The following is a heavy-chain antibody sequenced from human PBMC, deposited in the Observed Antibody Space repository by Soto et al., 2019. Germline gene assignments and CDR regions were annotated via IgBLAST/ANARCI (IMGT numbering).Heavy chain of an antibody. CDR1: GGSFSGYY. V-gene: IGHV4-34*01. D-gene: IGHD3-10*01. Sequence: QVSLQQWGAGLSKPSETLSLTCAVYGGSFSGYYWSWIRQPPGKGLEWIGEINHSGSTNCNPSLKSRVTISVDTSKNQISLRLSSVTAADTTVYYCARGFDYSGSGTNGMDVWGQGTTVTVSS. CDR2: INHSGST. CDR3: ARGFDYSGSGTNGMDV. J-gene: IGHJ6*02.